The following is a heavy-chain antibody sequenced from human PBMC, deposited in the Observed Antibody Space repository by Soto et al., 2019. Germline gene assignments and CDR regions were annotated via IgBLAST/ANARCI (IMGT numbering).Heavy chain of an antibody. J-gene: IGHJ4*02. CDR3: ARTMVGARAGYFDY. D-gene: IGHD1-26*01. CDR2: IYYSGST. CDR1: GGSVSSGSYY. V-gene: IGHV4-61*01. Sequence: ETLSLTCTVSGGSVSSGSYYWSWIRQPPGKGLEWIGYIYYSGSTNYNPSIKSRVTISVDTSKNQFSLKLSSVTAADTAVYYCARTMVGARAGYFDYWGRGTLVTVSS.